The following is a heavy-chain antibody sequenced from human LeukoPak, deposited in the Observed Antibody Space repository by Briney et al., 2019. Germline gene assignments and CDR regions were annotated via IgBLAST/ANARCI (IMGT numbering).Heavy chain of an antibody. CDR1: GGSISSYY. CDR2: IYYSGGT. V-gene: IGHV4-59*08. CDR3: ARRGRDSSGNFDY. J-gene: IGHJ4*02. Sequence: SETLSLTCTVSGGSISSYYWSWIRQPPGKGLEWIGYIYYSGGTNYNPSLKSRVTISVDTSKKQFSLRLSSVTAADTAVYYCARRGRDSSGNFDYWGQGTLVTVSS. D-gene: IGHD3-22*01.